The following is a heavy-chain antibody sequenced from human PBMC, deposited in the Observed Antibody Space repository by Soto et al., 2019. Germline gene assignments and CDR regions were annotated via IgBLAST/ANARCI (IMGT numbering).Heavy chain of an antibody. V-gene: IGHV3-30*18. CDR1: RCTWRNHW. J-gene: IGHJ6*01. CDR2: ISYDGSNK. Sequence: GGVLRLSGGVSRCTWRNHWTHWVRHWPGKGXEWVAVISYDGSNKYYADSGKCRFTISRDNSNNTLYLQMNSLRAEDTDVYYCAKDRGMGVIRDYYYGMDVWVQRTRVTF. D-gene: IGHD3-10*01. CDR3: AKDRGMGVIRDYYYGMDV.